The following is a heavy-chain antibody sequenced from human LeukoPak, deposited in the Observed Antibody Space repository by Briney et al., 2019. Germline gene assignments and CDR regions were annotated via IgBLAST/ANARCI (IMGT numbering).Heavy chain of an antibody. Sequence: GGSLRLSCAVSGITLSNYGMSWVRQAPGRGLEWVAGISGSGGRTNYADAVKGRFTISRDNAKNTLFLQMNSLRVEDTAVYFCAKRGVVIRVILVGFHKEAYYFDSWGQGALVTVSS. CDR1: GITLSNYG. CDR2: ISGSGGRT. CDR3: AKRGVVIRVILVGFHKEAYYFDS. V-gene: IGHV3-23*01. J-gene: IGHJ4*02. D-gene: IGHD3-22*01.